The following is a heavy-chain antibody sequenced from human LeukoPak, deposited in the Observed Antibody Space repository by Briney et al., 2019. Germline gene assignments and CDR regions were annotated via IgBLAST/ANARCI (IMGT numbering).Heavy chain of an antibody. CDR2: IRSKANSYAT. CDR3: IGSSSSSEYYYYMDV. V-gene: IGHV3-73*01. CDR1: GFTFSNYW. D-gene: IGHD6-6*01. J-gene: IGHJ6*03. Sequence: TGGSLRLSCAASGFTFSNYWMTWVRQASGKGLEWVGGIRSKANSYATAYAASVKGRFTISRDDSKNTAYLQMNSLKTEDTAVYYCIGSSSSSEYYYYMDVWGKGTTVTVSS.